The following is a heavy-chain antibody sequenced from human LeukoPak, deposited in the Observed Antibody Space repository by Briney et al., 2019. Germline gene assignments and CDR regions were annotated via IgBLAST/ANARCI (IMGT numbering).Heavy chain of an antibody. CDR3: ARDKGTSYLSSFDY. CDR1: RGSISSFY. Sequence: PSETLSLTCTVSRGSISSFYWSWIRQPAGKGLEWIGRIFTSGSTNYNPSLKNRVTMSVDTSKNQFSLKLSSVTAADTAVYYCARDKGTSYLSSFDYWGQGTLVTVSS. J-gene: IGHJ4*02. D-gene: IGHD6-6*01. CDR2: IFTSGST. V-gene: IGHV4-4*07.